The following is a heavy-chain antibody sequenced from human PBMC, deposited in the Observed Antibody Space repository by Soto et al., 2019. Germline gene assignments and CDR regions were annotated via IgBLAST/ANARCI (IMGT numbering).Heavy chain of an antibody. D-gene: IGHD6-13*01. CDR2: IKSKTDGGTT. J-gene: IGHJ5*02. CDR1: GFTFSNAW. V-gene: IGHV3-15*07. Sequence: EVQLVESGGGLVKPGGSLRLSCAASGFTFSNAWMNWGRQAPGKGLEWVGRIKSKTDGGTTDYAAPVKGRFTISRDDSKNTLYLQMNSLKTEDTAVYYCTTQIAAGQQLAGPWGQGTLVTVSS. CDR3: TTQIAAGQQLAGP.